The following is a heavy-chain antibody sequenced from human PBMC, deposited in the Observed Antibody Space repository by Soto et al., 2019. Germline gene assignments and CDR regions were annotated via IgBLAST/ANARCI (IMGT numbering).Heavy chain of an antibody. CDR1: GGSFSGYY. V-gene: IGHV4-34*01. Sequence: PSETLSLTCAVYGGSFSGYYWTWIRQPPGTGLEWIGEINHSGSTNYNPSLKSRVTISVDTSKNQFSLKLTSVTAADTAVYYCSGYYDDSRKISFDYWGQGTLVTVSS. CDR3: SGYYDDSRKISFDY. CDR2: INHSGST. D-gene: IGHD3-3*01. J-gene: IGHJ4*02.